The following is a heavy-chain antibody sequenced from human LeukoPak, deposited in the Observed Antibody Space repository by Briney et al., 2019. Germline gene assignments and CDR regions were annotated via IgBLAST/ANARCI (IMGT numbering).Heavy chain of an antibody. D-gene: IGHD3-10*01. V-gene: IGHV3-7*01. J-gene: IGHJ6*03. CDR1: GFSFTRYW. CDR2: IKEDGSEK. CDR3: ARIRFGESYAPKSYYYYYMDV. Sequence: PGGSLRLSCAASGFSFTRYWMTWVRQAPGKGLEWVATIKEDGSEKVYVDSVKGRFTISRDNAKMSVSLQMNSLRAEDTAVYYCARIRFGESYAPKSYYYYYMDVWGIGTTVTISS.